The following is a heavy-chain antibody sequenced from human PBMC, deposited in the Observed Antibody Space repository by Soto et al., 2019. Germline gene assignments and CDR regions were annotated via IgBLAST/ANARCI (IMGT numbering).Heavy chain of an antibody. V-gene: IGHV4-39*01. CDR2: IYYSGNT. J-gene: IGHJ4*02. CDR3: ARRQSSSWYGL. Sequence: SETLSLTCTVSGGSISSSSYYWGWIRQPPGKGLEWIGSIYYSGNTYYNPSLKSRVTISVDTAKNQFSLKLSSVTAADTAVYYCARRQSSSWYGLWGQGTLVTVS. D-gene: IGHD6-13*01. CDR1: GGSISSSSYY.